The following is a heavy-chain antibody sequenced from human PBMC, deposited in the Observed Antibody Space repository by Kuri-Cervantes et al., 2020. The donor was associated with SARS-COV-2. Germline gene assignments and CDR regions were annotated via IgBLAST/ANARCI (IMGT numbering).Heavy chain of an antibody. D-gene: IGHD6-13*01. CDR3: AREDVAAAGKVDYYYGMDV. J-gene: IGHJ6*02. CDR1: GFTFSSHS. Sequence: GESLKISCAASGFTFSSHSMNWVRQAPGKGLEWVSYISSSSSTIYYADSVKGRFTISRDNAKNSLYLQMNSLRAEDTAVYYCAREDVAAAGKVDYYYGMDVWGQGTTVTVSS. CDR2: ISSSSSTI. V-gene: IGHV3-48*01.